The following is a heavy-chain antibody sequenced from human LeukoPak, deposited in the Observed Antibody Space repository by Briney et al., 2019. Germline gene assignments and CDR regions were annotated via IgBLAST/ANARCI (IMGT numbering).Heavy chain of an antibody. CDR3: ARGSYSSGWLINDY. CDR2: ISSSSSYI. V-gene: IGHV3-21*01. J-gene: IGHJ4*02. Sequence: GGSLRLSCAASGFTFSSYSMNWVRRAPGKGLEWVSSISSSSSYIYYADSVKGRFTISRDNAKNSLYLQMNSLRAEDTAVYYCARGSYSSGWLINDYWGQGTLVTVSS. CDR1: GFTFSSYS. D-gene: IGHD6-19*01.